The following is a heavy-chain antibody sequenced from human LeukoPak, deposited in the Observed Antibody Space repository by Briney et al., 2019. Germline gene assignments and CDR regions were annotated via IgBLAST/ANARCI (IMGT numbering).Heavy chain of an antibody. CDR2: INHSGST. J-gene: IGHJ6*02. D-gene: IGHD2-15*01. CDR1: GGSFSGYY. CDR3: ARGRNPRTAGYCSGGSCYRIGMDV. V-gene: IGHV4-34*01. Sequence: SETLSLTCAVYGGSFSGYYWSWIPQPPGKGLEWIGEINHSGSTNYNPSLKSRVTISVDTSKNQFSLKLCSVTAADTAVYYCARGRNPRTAGYCSGGSCYRIGMDVWGQGTTVTVSS.